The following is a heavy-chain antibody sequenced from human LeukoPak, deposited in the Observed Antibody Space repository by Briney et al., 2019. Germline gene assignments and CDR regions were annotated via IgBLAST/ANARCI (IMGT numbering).Heavy chain of an antibody. V-gene: IGHV3-21*01. CDR2: ITSSSTYT. D-gene: IGHD1-26*01. CDR3: ARDPYSGTYGDTYYYYMDV. J-gene: IGHJ6*03. Sequence: GGSLRLSCAASGFSFSSYNMNWVRQTPGKGLEWVSSITSSSTYTFYADSVKGRFTISRDNARNSLYLQMNSLRAEDTAVYYCARDPYSGTYGDTYYYYMDVWGKAITVIVSS. CDR1: GFSFSSYN.